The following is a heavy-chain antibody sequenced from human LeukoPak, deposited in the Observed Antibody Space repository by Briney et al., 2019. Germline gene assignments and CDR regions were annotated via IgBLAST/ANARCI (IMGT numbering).Heavy chain of an antibody. J-gene: IGHJ3*02. CDR3: ARGPGFVAAAGQDAFDI. V-gene: IGHV3-23*01. CDR1: GFTFSSYA. Sequence: GGSLRLSCAASGFTFSSYAMTWVRQAPGKGLEWVSAISGSGSSTYYADSVKGRFTISRDNSKNTLHLQMNSLRAEDTAVYYCARGPGFVAAAGQDAFDIWGQGTMVTVSS. CDR2: ISGSGSST. D-gene: IGHD6-13*01.